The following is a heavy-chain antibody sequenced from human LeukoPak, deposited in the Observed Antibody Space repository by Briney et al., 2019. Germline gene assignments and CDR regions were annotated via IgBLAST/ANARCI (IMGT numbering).Heavy chain of an antibody. J-gene: IGHJ4*02. V-gene: IGHV3-21*01. CDR1: GFTFSSYS. CDR2: ISSSSSYI. CDR3: ARDQGEGSYPSRFDY. Sequence: GGSLRLSCAASGFTFSSYSMNWVRQAPGKGLEWVSSISSSSSYIYYADSVKGRFTISRDNAKNSLYLQMNSLRAEDTAVYYCARDQGEGSYPSRFDYWGQGTLVTVSS. D-gene: IGHD1-26*01.